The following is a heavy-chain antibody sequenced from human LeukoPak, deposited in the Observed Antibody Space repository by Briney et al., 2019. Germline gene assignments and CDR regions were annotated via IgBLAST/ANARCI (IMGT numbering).Heavy chain of an antibody. D-gene: IGHD2-21*02. V-gene: IGHV3-48*01. Sequence: PGRSLRLSCVASGLTFSSVSMNWVRQVPGRGLEWIGYISTSSPTIYYSDSMKGRFTISRNNDKNSLYLQKNSLRADDTAGYFCAGDTAMVTGGAFDIGGQGTLVSVSS. J-gene: IGHJ3*02. CDR3: AGDTAMVTGGAFDI. CDR1: GLTFSSVS. CDR2: ISTSSPTI.